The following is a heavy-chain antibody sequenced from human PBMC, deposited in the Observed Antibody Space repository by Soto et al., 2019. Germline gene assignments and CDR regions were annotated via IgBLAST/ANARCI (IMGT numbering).Heavy chain of an antibody. CDR2: IYYSGST. J-gene: IGHJ4*02. Sequence: ASETLSLTCTVSGGSISSYYWSWIRQPPGKGLEWIGYIYYSGSTNYNPSLKSRVTISVDTSKNQFSLKLSSVTAADTAVYYCARGTASYRFGDSWYYFDYWGQGTLVTVSS. CDR3: ARGTASYRFGDSWYYFDY. D-gene: IGHD3-16*02. V-gene: IGHV4-59*01. CDR1: GGSISSYY.